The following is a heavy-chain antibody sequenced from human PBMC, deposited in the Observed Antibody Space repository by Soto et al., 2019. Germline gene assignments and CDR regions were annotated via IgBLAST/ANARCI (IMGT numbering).Heavy chain of an antibody. V-gene: IGHV4-39*07. CDR3: ARYVDTSGINDVFAI. J-gene: IGHJ3*02. D-gene: IGHD3-22*01. CDR1: GGSISSSSYY. CDR2: IYYSGGT. Sequence: SETLSLTCTVSGGSISSSSYYWGWIRQPPGKGLEWIGSIYYSGGTYYNPSLKSRVTISVDTSKNQFSLKLNSVTAADTAVYYCARYVDTSGINDVFAIWGQGTMVTLSS.